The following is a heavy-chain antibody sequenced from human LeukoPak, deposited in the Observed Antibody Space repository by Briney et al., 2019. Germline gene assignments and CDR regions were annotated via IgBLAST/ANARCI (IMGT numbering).Heavy chain of an antibody. CDR2: IYGDGRI. CDR3: ARESGYSYGLAGFFDY. J-gene: IGHJ4*02. CDR1: GFTVTSNY. Sequence: GGSLRLSCAASGFTVTSNYMSWVRQAPGKGLEWVSVIYGDGRIHYADSVKGRFTISRDDSKYTLYLQMNSLRAEDTAVYYCARESGYSYGLAGFFDYWGQGTLVTVSS. V-gene: IGHV3-53*01. D-gene: IGHD5-18*01.